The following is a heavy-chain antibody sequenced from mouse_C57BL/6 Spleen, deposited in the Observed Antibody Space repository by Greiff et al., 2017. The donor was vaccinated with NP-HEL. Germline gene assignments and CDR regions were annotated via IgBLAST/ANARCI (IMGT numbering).Heavy chain of an antibody. CDR2: IRSKSNNYAT. CDR1: GFSFNTYA. Sequence: EVMLVESGGGLVQPKGSLKLSCAASGFSFNTYAMNWVRQAPGKGLEWVARIRSKSNNYATYYADSVKDRFTISRDDSESMLYLQMNNLKTEDTAMYYCVREAHYYGSSLDYWGQGTTLTVSS. CDR3: VREAHYYGSSLDY. J-gene: IGHJ2*01. V-gene: IGHV10-1*01. D-gene: IGHD1-1*01.